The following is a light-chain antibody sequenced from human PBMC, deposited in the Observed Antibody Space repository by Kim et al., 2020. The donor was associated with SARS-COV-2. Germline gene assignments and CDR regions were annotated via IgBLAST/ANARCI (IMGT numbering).Light chain of an antibody. CDR2: AAS. V-gene: IGKV1-16*02. J-gene: IGKJ4*01. Sequence: ASVGYRVTFTCRASQAINNHLAWFQQKSGKAPKCLIYAASTLQSGVPSKFSGSGFGTDFTLTISSLQPEDFATYYCQQYSTFPLTFGGGTKVDIK. CDR1: QAINNH. CDR3: QQYSTFPLT.